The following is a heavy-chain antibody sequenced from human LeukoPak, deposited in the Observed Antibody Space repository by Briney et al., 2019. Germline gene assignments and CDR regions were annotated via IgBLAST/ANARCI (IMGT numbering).Heavy chain of an antibody. CDR1: GYSISSGYY. CDR3: ASNLWFGELLSDY. CDR2: IYHSGST. J-gene: IGHJ4*02. V-gene: IGHV4-38-2*01. Sequence: SETLSLTCAVSGYSISSGYYWGWIRQPPGKGLGWIGSIYHSGSTYYNPSLKSRVTISVDTSKNQFSLKLSSVTAADTAVYYCASNLWFGELLSDYWGQGTLVTVSS. D-gene: IGHD3-10*01.